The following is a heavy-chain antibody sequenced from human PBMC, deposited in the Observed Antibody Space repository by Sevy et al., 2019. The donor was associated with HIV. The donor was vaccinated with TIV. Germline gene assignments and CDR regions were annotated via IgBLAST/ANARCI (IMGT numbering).Heavy chain of an antibody. J-gene: IGHJ4*02. CDR1: GGSISSSSYY. CDR2: IYYSGST. Sequence: SETLSLTCTVSGGSISSSSYYWGWIRQPPGKGLEWIGSIYYSGSTYYNPSLKSRVTISVDTSKNQFSLKLSSVTAADTAVYYCARRSWYCSSTSCYNYFDYWGQGTLVTVSS. D-gene: IGHD2-2*02. V-gene: IGHV4-39*01. CDR3: ARRSWYCSSTSCYNYFDY.